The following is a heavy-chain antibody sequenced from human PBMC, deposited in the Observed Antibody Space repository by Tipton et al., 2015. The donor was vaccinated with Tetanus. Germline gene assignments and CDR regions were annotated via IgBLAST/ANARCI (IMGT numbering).Heavy chain of an antibody. V-gene: IGHV3-23*01. J-gene: IGHJ4*02. CDR3: AKAWGAVVTLDY. D-gene: IGHD3-22*01. CDR2: ILAGGGST. CDR1: GFRFNSYA. Sequence: SLRLSCAASGFRFNSYAMSWVRQAPGKGLEWVSGILAGGGSTYYADSVKGRFTMSRDNSQDTVSPQMNNLRADDTAVYYCAKAWGAVVTLDYWGQGTLVTVSS.